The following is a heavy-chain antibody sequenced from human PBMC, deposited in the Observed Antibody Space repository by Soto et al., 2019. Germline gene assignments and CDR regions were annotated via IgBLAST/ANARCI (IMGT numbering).Heavy chain of an antibody. D-gene: IGHD6-6*01. V-gene: IGHV1-8*01. CDR1: GYTFTSYD. J-gene: IGHJ5*02. CDR3: ARVFPRGRSLSMAKWFDH. Sequence: ASVKVSCKASGYTFTSYDINWVRQATGQGLEWMGWMNPNSGNTGYAQKFQGRVTMTRNTSISTAYMELSSLRSEDTAVYYCARVFPRGRSLSMAKWFDHWGQGTLVTVSS. CDR2: MNPNSGNT.